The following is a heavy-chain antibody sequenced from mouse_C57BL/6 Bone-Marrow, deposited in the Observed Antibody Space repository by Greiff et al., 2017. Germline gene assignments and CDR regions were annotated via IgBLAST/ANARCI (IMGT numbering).Heavy chain of an antibody. V-gene: IGHV1-63*01. CDR3: AALYGSSGYYYAMDY. CDR2: IYPGGGYT. Sequence: VQLQQSGAELVRPGTSVKMSCKASGYTFTNYWIGWAKQRPGHGLEWIGDIYPGGGYTNYNEKFKGKATLTADKSSSTAYMQFSSLTSEDSAIHYCAALYGSSGYYYAMDYWGQGTSVTVSS. D-gene: IGHD1-1*01. J-gene: IGHJ4*01. CDR1: GYTFTNYW.